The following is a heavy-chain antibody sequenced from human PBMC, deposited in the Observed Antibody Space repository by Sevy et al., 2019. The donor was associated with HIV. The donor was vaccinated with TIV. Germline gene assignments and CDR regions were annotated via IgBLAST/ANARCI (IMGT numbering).Heavy chain of an antibody. Sequence: GGSLRFSCAASGFTFSSYAMSWVRQAPGKGLEWVSAISGSGGSTYYADSVKGRFTISRDNSKNTLYLQMNSLRAEDTAVYYCATGKTPPYSYGHPYYYYIDVWGKGTTVTVSS. CDR2: ISGSGGST. CDR3: ATGKTPPYSYGHPYYYYIDV. J-gene: IGHJ6*03. CDR1: GFTFSSYA. V-gene: IGHV3-23*01. D-gene: IGHD5-18*01.